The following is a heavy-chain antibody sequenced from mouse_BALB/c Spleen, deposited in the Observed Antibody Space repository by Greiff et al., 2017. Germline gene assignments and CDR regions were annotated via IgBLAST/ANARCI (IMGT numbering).Heavy chain of an antibody. Sequence: VQLKQSGPELVKPGASVRMSCKASGYTFTSYVMHWVKQKPGQGLEWIGYLNPYNDGTKYNEKFKGKATLTSDKSSSTAYMELSSLTSEDSAVYYCAKGFYAMDYWGQGTSVTVSS. CDR1: GYTFTSYV. V-gene: IGHV1-14*01. CDR2: LNPYNDGT. CDR3: AKGFYAMDY. J-gene: IGHJ4*01.